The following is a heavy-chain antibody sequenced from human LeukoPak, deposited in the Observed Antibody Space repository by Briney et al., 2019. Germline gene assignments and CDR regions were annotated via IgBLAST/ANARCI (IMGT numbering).Heavy chain of an antibody. D-gene: IGHD4-11*01. CDR1: GGSFRGYY. J-gene: IGHJ4*02. V-gene: IGHV4-34*01. Sequence: PSETLSLTCAVYGGSFRGYYWSWIRQPPGKGLEWSGEINHSGSTNYNPSLKSRVTISVDTSKNQFSLKLSSVTAADTAVYYCARADYSNEGYFDYWGQGTLVTVSS. CDR3: ARADYSNEGYFDY. CDR2: INHSGST.